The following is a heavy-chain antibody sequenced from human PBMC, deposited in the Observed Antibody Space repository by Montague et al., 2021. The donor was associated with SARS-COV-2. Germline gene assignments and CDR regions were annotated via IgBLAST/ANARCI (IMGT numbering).Heavy chain of an antibody. Sequence: SETLSLTCAGYVESFSGYYRSRIRKTPGKAPDRIGEINHSGSTKYNPSLKSRVTMSVDTSKNQFYLKLSSVTAADTAVYYCARVRYYGSGTSLGMDVWGQGTTVTVSS. CDR1: VESFSGYY. J-gene: IGHJ6*02. CDR2: INHSGST. CDR3: ARVRYYGSGTSLGMDV. D-gene: IGHD3-10*01. V-gene: IGHV4-34*01.